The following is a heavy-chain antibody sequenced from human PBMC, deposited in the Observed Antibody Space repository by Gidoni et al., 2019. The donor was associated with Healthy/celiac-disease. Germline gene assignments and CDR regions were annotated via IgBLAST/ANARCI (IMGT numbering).Heavy chain of an antibody. J-gene: IGHJ5*02. CDR1: GGSISSSSYY. D-gene: IGHD2-2*01. CDR2: IYYSGST. CDR3: ARHHQLLCWFDP. Sequence: QLQLQESGPGLVKPSETLSLTCTVSGGSISSSSYYWGWIRQPPGKGLEWIGSIYYSGSTYYNPSLKSRVTISVDTSKNQFSLKLSSVTAADTAVYYCARHHQLLCWFDPWGQGTLVTVSS. V-gene: IGHV4-39*01.